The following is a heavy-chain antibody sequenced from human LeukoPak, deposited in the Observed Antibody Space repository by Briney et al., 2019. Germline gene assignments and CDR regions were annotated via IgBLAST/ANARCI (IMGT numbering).Heavy chain of an antibody. Sequence: GEPLRLSCAASGFTFSSYSMNWVRQAPGKRLEGVSYISGSRVTIYYADSVKGRFTISRDNAKNSLYLQMDSLRAEDTAVYYCARSGVPYCGGDCRFDYWGQGTLVTVSS. CDR1: GFTFSSYS. V-gene: IGHV3-48*01. CDR3: ARSGVPYCGGDCRFDY. D-gene: IGHD2-21*01. J-gene: IGHJ4*02. CDR2: ISGSRVTI.